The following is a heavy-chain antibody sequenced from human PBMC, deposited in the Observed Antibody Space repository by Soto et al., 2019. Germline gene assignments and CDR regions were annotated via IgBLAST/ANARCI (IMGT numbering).Heavy chain of an antibody. CDR2: VNHIGIT. V-gene: IGHV4-34*01. D-gene: IGHD4-17*01. J-gene: IGHJ1*01. CDR3: ARKGALLIGDQGVYFQH. CDR1: GGSFSGYY. Sequence: QVQLQQWGAGLLKPSETLSLTCAVYGGSFSGYYWSWILQTPGKGLEWIGEVNHIGITNYSPSLKSLVNISADISRNQVSLKLSSVTVADTAIYYCARKGALLIGDQGVYFQHWGQGTPVTVSS.